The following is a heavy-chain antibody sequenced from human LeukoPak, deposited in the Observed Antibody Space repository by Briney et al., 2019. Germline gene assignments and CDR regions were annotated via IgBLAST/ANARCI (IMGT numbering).Heavy chain of an antibody. D-gene: IGHD3-3*01. V-gene: IGHV3-23*01. CDR3: AGTANYDFWSGYYTY. CDR1: GFTFTSYA. Sequence: GGSLRLSCAASGFTFTSYAMSWVRQAPGKGLEWVSVISGSGGSTYSADSVKGRFTISRDNSKNTLYLQMNSLRAEDTAVYYCAGTANYDFWSGYYTYWGQGTLVTVSS. CDR2: ISGSGGST. J-gene: IGHJ4*02.